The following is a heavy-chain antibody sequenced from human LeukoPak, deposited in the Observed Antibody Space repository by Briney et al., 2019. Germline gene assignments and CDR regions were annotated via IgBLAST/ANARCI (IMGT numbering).Heavy chain of an antibody. Sequence: PGGSLRLSCGASGFTFSDYYMSWIRQAPGKGLAWVSAISGSGGSTYYADSVKGRFTISRDNSKNTLYLQMNSLRAEDTAVYYCAKDPPAYCGGDCPSDYWGQGTLVTVSS. CDR3: AKDPPAYCGGDCPSDY. D-gene: IGHD2-21*02. J-gene: IGHJ4*02. V-gene: IGHV3-23*01. CDR1: GFTFSDYY. CDR2: ISGSGGST.